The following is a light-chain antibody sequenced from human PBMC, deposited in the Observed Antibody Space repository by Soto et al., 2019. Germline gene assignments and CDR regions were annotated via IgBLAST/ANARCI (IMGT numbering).Light chain of an antibody. CDR1: QSVRSN. V-gene: IGKV3-11*01. CDR3: QQRSNWPPT. Sequence: EIVMTQSPATLSVSTGERATLSCRASQSVRSNLAWYQQKPGQAPRLLIYDAYDRATGIPARFSGSGSGTDFTLTISSLEPEDFAVYYCQQRSNWPPTFGQGTKVDIK. J-gene: IGKJ1*01. CDR2: DAY.